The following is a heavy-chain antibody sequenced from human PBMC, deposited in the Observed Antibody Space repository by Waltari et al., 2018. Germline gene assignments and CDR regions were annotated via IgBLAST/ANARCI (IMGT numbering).Heavy chain of an antibody. CDR3: AKLGIAAAGN. D-gene: IGHD6-13*01. J-gene: IGHJ4*02. V-gene: IGHV3-9*01. Sequence: EVQLVESGGGLVQPGRSLRLSCAASGFTFDDYAMHWVRQAPGKGLEWVSGISWNSGSIGYADSVKGRFTISRDNAKNSLYLQMNSLRAEDTAVYYCAKLGIAAAGNWGQGTLVTVSS. CDR2: ISWNSGSI. CDR1: GFTFDDYA.